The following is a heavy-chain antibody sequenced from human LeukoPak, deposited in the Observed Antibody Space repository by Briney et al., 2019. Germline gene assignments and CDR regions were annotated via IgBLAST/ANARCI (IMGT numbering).Heavy chain of an antibody. CDR1: GFTFSSYA. CDR3: AKVPYCSGGSCYSWAFDI. J-gene: IGHJ3*02. Sequence: GGSLRLSCAASGFTFSSYAMSWVRQAPGKGLEWVSAISGSGGSTYYADSVKGRFTISRDNSKNTLYLQMNSLRAEDTAVYYCAKVPYCSGGSCYSWAFDIWGQGTMVTVSS. D-gene: IGHD2-15*01. CDR2: ISGSGGST. V-gene: IGHV3-23*01.